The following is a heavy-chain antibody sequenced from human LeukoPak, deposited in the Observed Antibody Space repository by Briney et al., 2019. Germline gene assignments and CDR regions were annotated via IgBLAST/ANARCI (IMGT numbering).Heavy chain of an antibody. V-gene: IGHV1-3*01. Sequence: VASVKVSCKASGYTFTSYAIHWVRQAPGQRLEWMGWINAGSGHTKYSQRFQGRVTITRDTSASTAYMELSRLRSEDTAVYYCARVGMERPLYYWGQGTLVTVSS. CDR2: INAGSGHT. CDR1: GYTFTSYA. CDR3: ARVGMERPLYY. D-gene: IGHD1-1*01. J-gene: IGHJ4*02.